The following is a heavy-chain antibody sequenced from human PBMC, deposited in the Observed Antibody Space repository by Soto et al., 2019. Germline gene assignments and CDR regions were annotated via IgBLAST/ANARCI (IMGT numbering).Heavy chain of an antibody. D-gene: IGHD3-22*01. J-gene: IGHJ5*02. CDR3: ARVYYDSSGYYPTNWFDP. CDR1: GYTFTSYA. V-gene: IGHV1-3*01. Sequence: ASVKVSCKASGYTFTSYAMHWVRQAPGQRLEWMGWINAGNGNTKYSQKFQGRVTITRDTSASTAYMELSSLRSEDTAVYYCARVYYDSSGYYPTNWFDPWGQGTLVTVS. CDR2: INAGNGNT.